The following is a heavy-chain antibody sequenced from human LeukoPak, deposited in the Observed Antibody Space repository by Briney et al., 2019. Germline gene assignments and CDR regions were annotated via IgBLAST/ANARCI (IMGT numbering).Heavy chain of an antibody. CDR2: VFYNGAT. CDR3: ARAGVAAAGKNWFDP. V-gene: IGHV4-59*12. J-gene: IGHJ5*02. Sequence: SETLSLTCTVSGGSISSYYWSWIRQPPGKGLEWIGTVFYNGATQYSPSLRSRVTISIDTSTNQFSLKLTSVTAADTALYYCARAGVAAAGKNWFDPWGQGTLVTVSS. D-gene: IGHD6-13*01. CDR1: GGSISSYY.